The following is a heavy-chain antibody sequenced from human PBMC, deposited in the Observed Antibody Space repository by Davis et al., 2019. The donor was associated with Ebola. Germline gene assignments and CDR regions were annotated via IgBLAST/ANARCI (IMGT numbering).Heavy chain of an antibody. J-gene: IGHJ4*02. V-gene: IGHV4-31*03. Sequence: SETLSLTCTVSGGSINSGGKYWNWIRQHPGKGLEWIGYIHYSGRTYYNPSLKSRVTISIDASRNQFSLKLSSVTAADTAVYFCARGRGGNGYVLWGQGTLVTVSS. CDR2: IHYSGRT. CDR1: GGSINSGGKY. D-gene: IGHD5-18*01. CDR3: ARGRGGNGYVL.